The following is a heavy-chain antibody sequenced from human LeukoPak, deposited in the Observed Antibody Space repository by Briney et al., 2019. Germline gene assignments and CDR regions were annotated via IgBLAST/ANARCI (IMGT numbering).Heavy chain of an antibody. CDR2: ISSRGSTI. D-gene: IGHD5-18*01. J-gene: IGHJ4*02. V-gene: IGHV3-48*03. Sequence: GGSLRLSCAASGFTFSSYEMNWVRQAPGKGLEWVSYISSRGSTIYYADSVKGRFTISRDNAKNSLYLQMNSLRAEDTAVYYCARAGRGYTYGSFDYWGQGTLVTVSS. CDR1: GFTFSSYE. CDR3: ARAGRGYTYGSFDY.